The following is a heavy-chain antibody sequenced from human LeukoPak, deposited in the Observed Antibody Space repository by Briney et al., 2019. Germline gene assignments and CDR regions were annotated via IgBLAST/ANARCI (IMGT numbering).Heavy chain of an antibody. CDR1: GFAFSSYA. D-gene: IGHD3-3*01. V-gene: IGHV3-23*01. J-gene: IGHJ5*02. Sequence: VGSLRLSCSASGFAFSSYAMHWVRQAPGKGLEWTSAISGRGGSIYYGDSVKGRFTISRDNSKNTLYLQTNSLRAEDTAVYYCAKGVVWSGYLNWFDPWGQGTLVTVSS. CDR2: ISGRGGSI. CDR3: AKGVVWSGYLNWFDP.